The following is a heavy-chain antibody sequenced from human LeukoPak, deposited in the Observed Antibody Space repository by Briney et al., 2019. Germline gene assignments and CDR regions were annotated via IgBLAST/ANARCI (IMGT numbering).Heavy chain of an antibody. CDR3: ARGFGNDFWSGYSLGYFDY. CDR1: GGSFSGYY. J-gene: IGHJ4*02. V-gene: IGHV4-34*01. D-gene: IGHD3-3*01. CDR2: INHSGST. Sequence: PSETLSLTCAVYGGSFSGYYWSWIRQPPGKGLEWIGEINHSGSTNYNPSLKSRVTISVDTSKNQFSLKLSSVTAADTAVYYCARGFGNDFWSGYSLGYFDYWGQGTLVTVSS.